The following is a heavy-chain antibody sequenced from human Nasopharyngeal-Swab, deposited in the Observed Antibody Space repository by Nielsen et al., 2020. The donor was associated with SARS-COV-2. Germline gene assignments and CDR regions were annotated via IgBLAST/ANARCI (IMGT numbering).Heavy chain of an antibody. Sequence: GESLKISCAASGFTFSSYSMNWVRQAPGKGLEWVSYISSSSSTIYYADSVKGRFTISRDNAKNSLYLQMNSLRAEDTAVYYCAREAPTYYYGSGTGDYYYGMDVWSQGTTVTVSS. CDR1: GFTFSSYS. V-gene: IGHV3-48*04. D-gene: IGHD3-10*01. CDR3: AREAPTYYYGSGTGDYYYGMDV. J-gene: IGHJ6*02. CDR2: ISSSSSTI.